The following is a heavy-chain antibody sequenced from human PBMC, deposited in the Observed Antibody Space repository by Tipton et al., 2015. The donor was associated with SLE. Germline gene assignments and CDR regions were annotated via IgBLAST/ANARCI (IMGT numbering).Heavy chain of an antibody. CDR1: GGSISSSSYY. CDR2: IYYSGST. CDR3: ARRMVFGGDYFGY. D-gene: IGHD3-10*02. V-gene: IGHV4-39*07. Sequence: TLSLTCTVSGGSISSSSYYWGWIRQPPGKGLEWIGSIYYSGSTYYNPSLKSRVTISVDTSKNQFSLKLSSVTAADTAVYYCARRMVFGGDYFGYWGQGTLVTVSS. J-gene: IGHJ4*02.